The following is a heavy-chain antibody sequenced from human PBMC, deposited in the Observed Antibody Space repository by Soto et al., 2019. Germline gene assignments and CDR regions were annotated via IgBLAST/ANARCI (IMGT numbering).Heavy chain of an antibody. J-gene: IGHJ6*02. CDR2: IIPIFGTA. Sequence: QVQLVQSGAEVKKPGSSVKVSCKASGGTFSSYAISWVRQAPGQGLEWMGGIIPIFGTANYAQKFQGRVTITADESTSTAYMELSSLRSEDTAVYYCARPYHRGYGGIKEAYYYYGMDVWGQGTTVTVSS. V-gene: IGHV1-69*01. D-gene: IGHD5-12*01. CDR1: GGTFSSYA. CDR3: ARPYHRGYGGIKEAYYYYGMDV.